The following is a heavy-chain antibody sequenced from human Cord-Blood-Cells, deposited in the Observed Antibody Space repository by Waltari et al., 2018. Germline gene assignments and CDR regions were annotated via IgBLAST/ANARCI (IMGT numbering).Heavy chain of an antibody. V-gene: IGHV3-48*03. D-gene: IGHD3-10*01. Sequence: LEWVSYISSSGSTIYYADSVKGRFTISRDNAKNSLYLQMNSLRAEDTAVYYCARTHIGWATMVQGVRAYGMDVWGQGTTVTVSS. CDR3: ARTHIGWATMVQGVRAYGMDV. J-gene: IGHJ6*02. CDR2: ISSSGSTI.